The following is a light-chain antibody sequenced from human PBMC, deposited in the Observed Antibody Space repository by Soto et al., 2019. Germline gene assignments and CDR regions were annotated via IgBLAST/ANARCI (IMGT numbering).Light chain of an antibody. CDR1: QSVSSN. CDR2: GAS. V-gene: IGKV3-15*01. Sequence: EIVMTQSPATLSVSPGERATLSCRASQSVSSNLAWYQQKPGQAPRLLIYGASTRATGIPARFSGSGSGTEFTLTISSLQSEDLAVYYCQQYNNSPTFGQGTKV. J-gene: IGKJ1*01. CDR3: QQYNNSPT.